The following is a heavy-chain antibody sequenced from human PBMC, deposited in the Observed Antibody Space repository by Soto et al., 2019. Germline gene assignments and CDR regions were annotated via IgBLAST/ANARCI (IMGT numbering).Heavy chain of an antibody. CDR1: GFTFDDFA. CDR3: AKGAVTSIFGYFDY. J-gene: IGHJ4*02. CDR2: ISWNNGNI. V-gene: IGHV3-9*01. Sequence: EVHLVESGGGLVQPGRSLRLSCAASGFTFDDFAMHWVRQVPGKGLEWVSSISWNNGNIVYADSVKGRFTISRDSAKNSLYLQMNSLRTEDTALYYCAKGAVTSIFGYFDYWGQGTLVTVSS. D-gene: IGHD3-3*01.